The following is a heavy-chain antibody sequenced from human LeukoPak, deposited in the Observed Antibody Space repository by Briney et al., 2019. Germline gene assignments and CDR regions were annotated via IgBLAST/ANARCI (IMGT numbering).Heavy chain of an antibody. J-gene: IGHJ6*03. CDR1: GFTFDDYT. V-gene: IGHV3-43*01. Sequence: GGSLRLSCAASGFTFDDYTMHWVRQAPGKGLEWVSLISWDGGSTYYADSVKGRFTISRDNSKNSLYLQMNSLRTEDTALYYCAKGGEWPGYYYYYMDVWGKGTTVTVSS. D-gene: IGHD3-16*01. CDR3: AKGGEWPGYYYYYMDV. CDR2: ISWDGGST.